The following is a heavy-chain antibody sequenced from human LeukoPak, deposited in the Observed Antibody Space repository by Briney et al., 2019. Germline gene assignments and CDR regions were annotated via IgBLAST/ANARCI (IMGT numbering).Heavy chain of an antibody. CDR1: GYTFTSYA. CDR3: ARRHGYCSSTSCYSRKEYYFDY. CDR2: INTNTGNP. V-gene: IGHV7-4-1*02. D-gene: IGHD2-2*01. Sequence: EASVKVSCKASGYTFTSYAMNWVRQAPGQGLEWMGWINTNTGNPTYAQGFTGRFVFSLDASVSTAYLQISSLKAEDTAVYYCARRHGYCSSTSCYSRKEYYFDYWGQGTLVTVSS. J-gene: IGHJ4*02.